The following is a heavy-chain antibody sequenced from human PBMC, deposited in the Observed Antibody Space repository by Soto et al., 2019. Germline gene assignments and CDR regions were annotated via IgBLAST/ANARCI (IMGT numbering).Heavy chain of an antibody. V-gene: IGHV3-49*03. D-gene: IGHD2-2*01. CDR2: IRSEAYGGTT. CDR1: EFTVGDLA. J-gene: IGHJ4*02. Sequence: GESLSLACTASEFTVGDLALSWFRPAPWQGLEWVGFIRSEAYGGTTEYAASVKDRFSISREDSKSIAYLQINSLRTEDTAVYYCARVFCSSILCHYYFDYWGQGTLVTVSS. CDR3: ARVFCSSILCHYYFDY.